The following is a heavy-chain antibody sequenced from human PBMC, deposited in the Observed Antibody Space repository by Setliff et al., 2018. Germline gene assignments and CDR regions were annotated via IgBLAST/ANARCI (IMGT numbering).Heavy chain of an antibody. CDR3: ARGAPGRYCSGGSCSYFDY. CDR2: MNPTSGNT. Sequence: GASVKVSCKTSGYTFTNYDINWVRQATGQGLEWMGWMNPTSGNTGYAQKFQGRVTMTRNTSISTAYMGLSSLRSEDTAVYYCARGAPGRYCSGGSCSYFDYWGQGILVTVSS. V-gene: IGHV1-8*02. CDR1: GYTFTNYD. D-gene: IGHD2-15*01. J-gene: IGHJ4*02.